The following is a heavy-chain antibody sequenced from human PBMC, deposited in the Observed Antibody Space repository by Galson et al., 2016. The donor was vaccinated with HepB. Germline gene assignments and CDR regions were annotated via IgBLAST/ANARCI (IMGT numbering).Heavy chain of an antibody. CDR3: TNYCGASSCYSGHVY. V-gene: IGHV3-23*01. CDR2: ISGSGGST. J-gene: IGHJ4*02. D-gene: IGHD2-15*01. CDR1: GISVSSYV. Sequence: SLRLSCAASGISVSSYVMTWVRQAPGKGLEWVSAISGSGGSTYYAGSVKGRFTISTDNSKNTLYLQMNSQRAEDTALYYCTNYCGASSCYSGHVYWGQGTLVTVSS.